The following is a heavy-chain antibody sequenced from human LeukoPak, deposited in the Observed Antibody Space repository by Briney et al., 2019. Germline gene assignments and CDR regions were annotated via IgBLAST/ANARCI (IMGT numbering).Heavy chain of an antibody. CDR2: IYYSEST. D-gene: IGHD6-13*01. CDR1: GGSFSSSSYY. J-gene: IGHJ5*02. V-gene: IGHV4-39*01. CDR3: ARHPAPGIAPAGRYAFAA. Sequence: SSETLSLTCTVSGGSFSSSSYYWGWLRQPPGKGLEWIERIYYSESTYYNPSLMSRVTISVHTPKPPFSLNVTPLTPPHPLLCSCARHPAPGIAPAGRYAFAAGGEGTLVTVPA.